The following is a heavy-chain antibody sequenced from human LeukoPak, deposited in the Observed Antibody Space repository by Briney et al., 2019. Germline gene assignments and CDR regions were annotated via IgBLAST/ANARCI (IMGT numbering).Heavy chain of an antibody. CDR2: IKRDGSEK. Sequence: SGGSLRLSCAAAGFTFSSYWMSWVRQAPGKGLEWVANIKRDGSEKYYVDSVKGRFTISRDNSKNTLYLQMNSLRAEDTAVYYCARKVAAPDYWGQGTLVTVSS. V-gene: IGHV3-7*03. D-gene: IGHD6-19*01. J-gene: IGHJ4*02. CDR3: ARKVAAPDY. CDR1: GFTFSSYW.